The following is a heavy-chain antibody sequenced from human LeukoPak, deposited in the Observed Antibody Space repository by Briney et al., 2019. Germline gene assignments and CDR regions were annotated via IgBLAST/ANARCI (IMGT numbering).Heavy chain of an antibody. CDR3: ARDSGRRGYPEYSFDY. J-gene: IGHJ4*02. D-gene: IGHD3-10*01. Sequence: PSETLSLTCTVSGGSIGAYYWSWIRQPAGKGLEWIGRIYTSGNTKYNPSLKSRVTISVDTSKNQFSLKLTSLTAADTAIYYCARDSGRRGYPEYSFDYWGQGTLVTVSS. CDR2: IYTSGNT. V-gene: IGHV4-4*07. CDR1: GGSIGAYY.